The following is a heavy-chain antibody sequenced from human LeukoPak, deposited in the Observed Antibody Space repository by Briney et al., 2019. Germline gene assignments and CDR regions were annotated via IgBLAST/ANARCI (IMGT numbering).Heavy chain of an antibody. J-gene: IGHJ4*02. V-gene: IGHV4-59*02. CDR1: GGSVSGYF. CDR3: AREYSTSSRGNGYDY. Sequence: SETLSLTCTVSGGSVSGYFWSWIRQPPGKGLEWTGYIYYSGSTNYNPSLKSRVTISIDTSKKQFSLKLSSVTAADTAVYYCAREYSTSSRGNGYDYWGQGTLVTVSS. D-gene: IGHD6-6*01. CDR2: IYYSGST.